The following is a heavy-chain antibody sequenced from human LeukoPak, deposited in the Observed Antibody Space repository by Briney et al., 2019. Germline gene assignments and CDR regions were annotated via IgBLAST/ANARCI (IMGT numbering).Heavy chain of an antibody. V-gene: IGHV1-69*05. D-gene: IGHD3-22*01. CDR1: GGTFTSYA. CDR2: IIPKFGAA. J-gene: IGHJ4*02. CDR3: ARGPPYDSSGYLDY. Sequence: ASVKVSCKASGGTFTSYAISGVRQAPGQGLEWVGGIIPKFGAANYAQKFQGRVTITTDESTSTAYMELSSLRSEDTAVYYCARGPPYDSSGYLDYWGQGTLVTVSS.